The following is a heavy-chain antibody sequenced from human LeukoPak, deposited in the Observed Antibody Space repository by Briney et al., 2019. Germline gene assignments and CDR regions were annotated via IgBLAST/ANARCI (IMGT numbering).Heavy chain of an antibody. D-gene: IGHD3-3*01. Sequence: GGSLRLSCAASGFTFGKYAMSWVRQAPGEGLEWVSGISGSGSSTYYADSVKGRFTISRDNSKNTVFLEMNSLRADDTAVFYCAKSLTTSLFPDNESWGQGTLVAVSS. V-gene: IGHV3-23*01. CDR3: AKSLTTSLFPDNES. CDR2: ISGSGSST. J-gene: IGHJ5*02. CDR1: GFTFGKYA.